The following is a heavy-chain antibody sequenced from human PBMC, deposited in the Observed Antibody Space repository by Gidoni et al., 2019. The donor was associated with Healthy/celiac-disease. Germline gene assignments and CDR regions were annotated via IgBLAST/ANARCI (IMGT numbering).Heavy chain of an antibody. V-gene: IGHV3-23*01. Sequence: EVQLLESGGGLVQPGGSLRLACAASGFTFSSYAMSWVRQAPGKGLEWFSAISGSGGSTYYADSVKCRFTISIANSKNTLYLQMNSLRAEDTAVYYCATPGASTVTTGLFDYWGQGTLVTVSS. CDR2: ISGSGGST. CDR1: GFTFSSYA. D-gene: IGHD4-4*01. J-gene: IGHJ4*02. CDR3: ATPGASTVTTGLFDY.